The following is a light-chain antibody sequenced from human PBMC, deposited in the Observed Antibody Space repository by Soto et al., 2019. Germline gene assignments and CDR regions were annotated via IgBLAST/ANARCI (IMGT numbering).Light chain of an antibody. V-gene: IGLV1-51*01. CDR3: ATWDSSLRVVL. Sequence: QSVLTQPPSVSAAPGQSVAISCSGGSSNIEKNFVSWYQQFPGTAPKLLMYDNNKRPSGTPDRFSGSKFGTSATLDITGLQTGDEADYYCATWDSSLRVVLFGGGTQLTVL. CDR1: SSNIEKNF. CDR2: DNN. J-gene: IGLJ7*01.